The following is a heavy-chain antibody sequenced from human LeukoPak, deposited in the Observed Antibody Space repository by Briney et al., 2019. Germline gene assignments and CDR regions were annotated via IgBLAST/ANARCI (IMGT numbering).Heavy chain of an antibody. Sequence: ASVKVSCKASGYTFTGYYMHWVRQAPGQGLEWMGWINPNSGGTNYAQKFQGWVTMTRDTSISTAYMELSRLRSDDTAVYYCARAPSLRYFDWLSGYYFDYWGQGTLVTVSS. V-gene: IGHV1-2*04. D-gene: IGHD3-9*01. CDR1: GYTFTGYY. CDR3: ARAPSLRYFDWLSGYYFDY. J-gene: IGHJ4*02. CDR2: INPNSGGT.